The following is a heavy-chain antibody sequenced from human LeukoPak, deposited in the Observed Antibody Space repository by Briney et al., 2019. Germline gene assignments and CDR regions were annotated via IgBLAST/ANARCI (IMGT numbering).Heavy chain of an antibody. V-gene: IGHV1-2*02. CDR2: INPNSGGT. Sequence: ASVKVSCKASGYTFTGYYMHWVRQAPGQGLEWMGWINPNSGGTNYAQKFQGRVTMTRDTSISTAYMELSRLRSGDTAVYYCARDGEGTYSSSWSSNWFDPWGQGTLVTVSS. J-gene: IGHJ5*02. D-gene: IGHD6-13*01. CDR1: GYTFTGYY. CDR3: ARDGEGTYSSSWSSNWFDP.